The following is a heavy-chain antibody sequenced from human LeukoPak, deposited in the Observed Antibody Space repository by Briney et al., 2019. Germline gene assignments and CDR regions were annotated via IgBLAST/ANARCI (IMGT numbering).Heavy chain of an antibody. CDR3: ARDRGSGSYGFGFDY. CDR2: ISSSSSTI. J-gene: IGHJ4*02. D-gene: IGHD1-26*01. V-gene: IGHV3-48*01. Sequence: GGSLRLSCAASGFTFSSYSMNWVRQAPGKGLEWVSYISSSSSTIYYADSVKGRFTISRDNAKNSLYLQMNSLRAEDTAVYYCARDRGSGSYGFGFDYWGQGTLVTVSS. CDR1: GFTFSSYS.